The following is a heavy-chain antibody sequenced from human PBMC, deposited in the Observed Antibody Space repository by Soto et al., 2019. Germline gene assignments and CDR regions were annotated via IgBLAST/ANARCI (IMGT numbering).Heavy chain of an antibody. V-gene: IGHV4-4*02. J-gene: IGHJ6*03. D-gene: IGHD2-2*01. CDR3: ARDSKNCSSTSCYVYYYYMDV. CDR1: SGSISSSNW. Sequence: QVQLQESGPGLVKPSGTLSLTCAVSSGSISSSNWWSWVRPPPGKGLEWIGEIYHSGSTNYNPSLKRRVTISVDKAKNQFSLKLSSVTAADTAVYYCARDSKNCSSTSCYVYYYYMDVWGKGTTVTVSS. CDR2: IYHSGST.